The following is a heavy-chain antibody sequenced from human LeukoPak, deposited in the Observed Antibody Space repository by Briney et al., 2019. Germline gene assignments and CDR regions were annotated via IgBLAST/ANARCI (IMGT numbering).Heavy chain of an antibody. CDR3: ARVEGGYNGYFQH. V-gene: IGHV1-2*02. D-gene: IGHD5-24*01. CDR1: GYTFTGYY. Sequence: ASVKVSCKASGYTFTGYYMHWVRQAPGQGLEWMGWINPNSGGTNYAQKFQGRVTMTRDTSISTAYMELSRLRSDDTAVYYCARVEGGYNGYFQHWGQGTLVTVSS. CDR2: INPNSGGT. J-gene: IGHJ1*01.